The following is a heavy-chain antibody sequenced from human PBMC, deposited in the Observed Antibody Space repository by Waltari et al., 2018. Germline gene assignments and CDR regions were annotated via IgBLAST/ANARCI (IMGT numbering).Heavy chain of an antibody. Sequence: QVQLVQSGAEVKKPGSSVKVSCKASGGTFSSYAISWVRQAPGQGLEWMGWINPNRGGTNYAQKFQGRVTMTRDTSISTAYMELSRLRSDDTAVYYCARGLMGTTVKGYWGQGTLVTVSS. J-gene: IGHJ4*02. CDR3: ARGLMGTTVKGY. CDR2: INPNRGGT. D-gene: IGHD4-4*01. CDR1: GGTFSSYA. V-gene: IGHV1-2*02.